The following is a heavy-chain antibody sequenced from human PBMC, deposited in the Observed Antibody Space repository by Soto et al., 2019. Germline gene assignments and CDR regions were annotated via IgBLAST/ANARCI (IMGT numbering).Heavy chain of an antibody. Sequence: QVQLQESGPGLVKPSETLSLTCTVSGGSISSYYWSWIRQPPGKGLEWIGYIYYSGSTNYNPSLTSRVTISVDTSKNQFSLKLSSVTAADTAVYYCARHAQGATDTFDIWGQGTMVTVSS. V-gene: IGHV4-59*08. CDR1: GGSISSYY. J-gene: IGHJ3*02. CDR3: ARHAQGATDTFDI. D-gene: IGHD1-26*01. CDR2: IYYSGST.